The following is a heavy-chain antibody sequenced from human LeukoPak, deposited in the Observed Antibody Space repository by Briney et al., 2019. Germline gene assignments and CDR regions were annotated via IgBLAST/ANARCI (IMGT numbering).Heavy chain of an antibody. CDR3: ARPAKSGVSDWYFDL. V-gene: IGHV1-2*02. CDR2: VNPNNGVT. J-gene: IGHJ2*01. CDR1: DDTFTGYY. Sequence: GASVTVSCKASDDTFTGYYIHWVRQAPGQGLEWMGWVNPNNGVTEYAQEFQGRVTMTRDTSINTAYLELSGLRSDDTAVYYCARPAKSGVSDWYFDLWGRGTLVTVSS. D-gene: IGHD2-2*01.